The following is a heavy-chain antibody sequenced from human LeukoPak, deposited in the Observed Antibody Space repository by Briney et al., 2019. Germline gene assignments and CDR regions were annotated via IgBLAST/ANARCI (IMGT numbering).Heavy chain of an antibody. CDR1: GFTVSTNY. D-gene: IGHD3-10*01. V-gene: IGHV3-66*01. CDR2: IYSGGST. J-gene: IGHJ4*02. CDR3: AKERPEEYYGSGSYFDY. Sequence: GGSLRLSCAASGFTVSTNYLTWVRQAPGKGLEWVSVIYSGGSTFYADSVKGRLTISRDNSKNTLYLHMDSLRAEDTAVYYCAKERPEEYYGSGSYFDYWGQGTLVTVSS.